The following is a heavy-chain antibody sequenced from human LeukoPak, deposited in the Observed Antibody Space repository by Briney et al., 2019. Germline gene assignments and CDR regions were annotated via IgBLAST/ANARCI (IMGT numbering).Heavy chain of an antibody. J-gene: IGHJ5*02. CDR2: IGTAGDT. CDR3: ARAPGYSSGWYWFDP. V-gene: IGHV3-13*01. Sequence: GGSLRLSCAASGFTFSSYDMHWVRQATGKGLEWVSAIGTAGDTYYPGSVKGRFTISRENAKNSLYLQMNSLRAGDTAVYYCARAPGYSSGWYWFDPWGQGTLVTVSS. CDR1: GFTFSSYD. D-gene: IGHD6-19*01.